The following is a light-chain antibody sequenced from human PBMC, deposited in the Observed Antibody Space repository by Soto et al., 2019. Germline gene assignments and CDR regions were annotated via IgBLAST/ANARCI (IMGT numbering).Light chain of an antibody. Sequence: QAVVTQEPSLTVSPGGTVTLTCGSSTGAVTSGHYPYWFQQKPCQAPRTLIYDTSNKHSWTPARFSGSLLGGKAALTLSGAQPEDEADYYCLLSYSGVRVFGGGTKLTVL. J-gene: IGLJ3*02. CDR2: DTS. V-gene: IGLV7-46*01. CDR3: LLSYSGVRV. CDR1: TGAVTSGHY.